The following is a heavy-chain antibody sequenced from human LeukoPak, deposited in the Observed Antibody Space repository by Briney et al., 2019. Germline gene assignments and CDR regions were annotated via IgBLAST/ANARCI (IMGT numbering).Heavy chain of an antibody. V-gene: IGHV3-30-3*01. CDR2: ISYDGSNK. Sequence: GGSLRLSCAASGFTFSDYHMSWIRQAPGKGLEWVAVISYDGSNKYYADSVKGRFTISRDNSKNTLYLQMNSLRAEDTAVYYCARDLSGWYGGPFDYWGQGTLVTVSS. CDR3: ARDLSGWYGGPFDY. CDR1: GFTFSDYH. J-gene: IGHJ4*02. D-gene: IGHD6-19*01.